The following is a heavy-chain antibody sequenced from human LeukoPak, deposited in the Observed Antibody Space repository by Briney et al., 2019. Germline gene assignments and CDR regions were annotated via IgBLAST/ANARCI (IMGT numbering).Heavy chain of an antibody. CDR2: IYYSGST. CDR1: GGSISSSSYY. Sequence: SETLSLTCTVSGGSISSSSYYWGWIRQPPGKGLEWIGSIYYSGSTYYNPSLKSRVTISVDTSKNQFSLKLSSVTAADTAVYYGARVNVVVPAYMDVWGKGTTVTVSS. V-gene: IGHV4-39*07. D-gene: IGHD2-2*01. CDR3: ARVNVVVPAYMDV. J-gene: IGHJ6*03.